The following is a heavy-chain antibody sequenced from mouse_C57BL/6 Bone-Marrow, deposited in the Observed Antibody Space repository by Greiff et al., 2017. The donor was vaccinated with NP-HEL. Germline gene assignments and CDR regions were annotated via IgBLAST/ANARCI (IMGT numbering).Heavy chain of an antibody. D-gene: IGHD1-1*01. J-gene: IGHJ3*01. CDR1: GYTFTSYG. CDR3: ARGDGSSPPWFAY. V-gene: IGHV1-81*01. CDR2: ISPRCGNT. Sequence: VQLQQSGAELARPGASVKLSCKASGYTFTSYGISWVKQRTGQGLEWIGEISPRCGNTYYNEKLQGKATLTADKSSSTAYMELRSLTSEDSAVYFRARGDGSSPPWFAYWGQGTLVTVSA.